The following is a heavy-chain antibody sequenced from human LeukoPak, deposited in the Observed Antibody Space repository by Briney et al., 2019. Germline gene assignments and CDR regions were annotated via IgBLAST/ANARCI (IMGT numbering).Heavy chain of an antibody. Sequence: PGGSLRLSCAASGFTFRSYAMHWVRQAPGKGLEWVGVISSDGSDKYYADSAKGQFTISRDNSKNTLYLQVNTLRPDDTAVYYCAKDPLRHESSGWYFDYWGQGTLVTVSS. CDR3: AKDPLRHESSGWYFDY. V-gene: IGHV3-30*14. CDR2: ISSDGSDK. J-gene: IGHJ4*02. CDR1: GFTFRSYA. D-gene: IGHD6-19*01.